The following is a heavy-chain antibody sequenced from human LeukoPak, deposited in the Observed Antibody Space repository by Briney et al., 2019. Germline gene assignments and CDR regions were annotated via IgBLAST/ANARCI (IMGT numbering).Heavy chain of an antibody. CDR1: GYTFTSYG. D-gene: IGHD6-19*01. CDR3: VRDSPQWRDYYYYYGMDV. Sequence: ASVKVSCKASGYTFTSYGISWVRQAPGQGLEWMGWISAYNGNTNYAQKLQGRVTMTTDTSTSTAYMELRSLRSDDTAVYYCVRDSPQWRDYYYYYGMDVWGQGTTVTVSS. J-gene: IGHJ6*02. CDR2: ISAYNGNT. V-gene: IGHV1-18*01.